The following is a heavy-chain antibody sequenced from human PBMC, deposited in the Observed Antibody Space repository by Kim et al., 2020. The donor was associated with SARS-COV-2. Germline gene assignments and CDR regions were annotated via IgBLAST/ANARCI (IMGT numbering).Heavy chain of an antibody. CDR3: AGYGGNSYYFDY. D-gene: IGHD4-17*01. J-gene: IGHJ4*02. CDR1: GGTFSSYA. CDR2: IIPIFGTA. V-gene: IGHV1-69*13. Sequence: SVKVSCKASGGTFSSYAISWVRQAPGQGLEWMGGIIPIFGTANYAQKFQGRVTITADESTSTAYMELSSLRSEDTAVYYCAGYGGNSYYFDYWGQGTLVTVSS.